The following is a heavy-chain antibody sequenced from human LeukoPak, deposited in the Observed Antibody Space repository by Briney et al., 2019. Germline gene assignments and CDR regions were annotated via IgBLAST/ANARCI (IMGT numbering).Heavy chain of an antibody. CDR3: AREDLRGYSS. CDR1: GGSIRSSYYY. CDR2: IYDSGST. J-gene: IGHJ5*02. V-gene: IGHV4-39*02. D-gene: IGHD5-18*01. Sequence: PSETLSLTCTVSGGSIRSSYYYWGWIRQPPGKGLEWIGSIYDSGSTYYNPSLKSRVTISVDTSKNQFSLKLSSVTAADTAVYYCAREDLRGYSSWGQGTLVTVSS.